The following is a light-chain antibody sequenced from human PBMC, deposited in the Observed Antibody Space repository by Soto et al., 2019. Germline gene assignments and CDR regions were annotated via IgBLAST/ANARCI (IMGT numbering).Light chain of an antibody. CDR2: DAS. CDR3: HQRSNWPLT. Sequence: EIVLTQSPATLSLSRGERATLSCRASQSVGSHLDWYQQKPGQAPRLLFYDASNRATGIPARFSGSGSGTDFTLTISSLEPEDFAVYYCHQRSNWPLTFGPGTKVNIK. V-gene: IGKV3-11*01. J-gene: IGKJ3*01. CDR1: QSVGSH.